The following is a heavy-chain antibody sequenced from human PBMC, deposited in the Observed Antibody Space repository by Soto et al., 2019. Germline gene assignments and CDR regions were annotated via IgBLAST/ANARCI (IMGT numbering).Heavy chain of an antibody. CDR1: GFTFSSYG. D-gene: IGHD2-15*01. Sequence: QVQLVESGGGVVQPGGSLRLSCAASGFTFSSYGMHWVRQAPGTGLEWVAVISYAGSNKYYADSVKGRFTISRDNSKNTLYLQMNSLRAEDTAVYYCAKERDIVVVVAPLDYWGQGTLVTVSS. V-gene: IGHV3-30*18. J-gene: IGHJ4*02. CDR3: AKERDIVVVVAPLDY. CDR2: ISYAGSNK.